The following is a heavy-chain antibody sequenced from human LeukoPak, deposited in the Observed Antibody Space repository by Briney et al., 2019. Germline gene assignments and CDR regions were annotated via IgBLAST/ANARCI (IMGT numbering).Heavy chain of an antibody. J-gene: IGHJ4*02. V-gene: IGHV3-33*06. CDR2: IWYDGSNK. CDR1: GFSFSNYG. Sequence: GGSLRLSCAASGFSFSNYGMHWVRQAPGKGLEWVAVIWYDGSNKYYADSVKGRFTISRDNSKNTLYLQMNSLRAEDTAVYYCAKDRGGYYYYFDYWGQGALVTVSS. CDR3: AKDRGGYYYYFDY. D-gene: IGHD3-22*01.